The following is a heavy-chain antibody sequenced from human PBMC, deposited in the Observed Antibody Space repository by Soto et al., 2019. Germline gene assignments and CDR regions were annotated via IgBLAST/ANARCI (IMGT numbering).Heavy chain of an antibody. CDR3: ARSRSAGYVYFDS. J-gene: IGHJ4*02. CDR2: IIPIFGTA. Sequence: VQLEQSGAEVKKPGSSVKVSCKASGGTFSNYAISWVRQAPGQGLEWMGGIIPIFGTANYAQKLQDRVTITADESTSTAYMELSSLRSDDTAVYYCARSRSAGYVYFDSWGQGTLVTVSS. D-gene: IGHD3-10*02. CDR1: GGTFSNYA. V-gene: IGHV1-69*12.